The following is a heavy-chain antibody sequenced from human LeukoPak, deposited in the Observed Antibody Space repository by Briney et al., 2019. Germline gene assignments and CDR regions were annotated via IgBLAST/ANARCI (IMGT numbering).Heavy chain of an antibody. D-gene: IGHD3-16*01. CDR1: GFTVSNNY. J-gene: IGHJ4*02. Sequence: GGSLRLSCAASGFTVSNNYMSWVRQAPGKGLEWVSVIYSGDNAYYVESVKGRFTISRDNSKNTLFLQMNRLRAEDTAVYYCAGRRVLDASFDYWGQGTLVTVSS. V-gene: IGHV3-66*02. CDR2: IYSGDNA. CDR3: AGRRVLDASFDY.